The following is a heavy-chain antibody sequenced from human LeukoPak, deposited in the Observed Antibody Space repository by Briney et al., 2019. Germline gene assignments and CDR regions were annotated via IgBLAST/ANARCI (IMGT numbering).Heavy chain of an antibody. Sequence: PGRSLGLSCAASGFTFSSYGMHWVRQAPGKGLEWVAVIWYDGSNKYYADSVKGRFTISRDNSKNTLYLQMNSLRAEDTAVYYCARVTVTTETYYYYYMDVWGKGTTVTVSS. CDR1: GFTFSSYG. J-gene: IGHJ6*03. CDR2: IWYDGSNK. D-gene: IGHD4-17*01. CDR3: ARVTVTTETYYYYYMDV. V-gene: IGHV3-33*01.